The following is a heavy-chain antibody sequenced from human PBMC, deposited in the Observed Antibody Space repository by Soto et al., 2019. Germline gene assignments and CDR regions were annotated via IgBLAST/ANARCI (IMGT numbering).Heavy chain of an antibody. CDR3: AREGSYSAYNFAHGIQLWSFDF. V-gene: IGHV4-4*07. CDR2: IFSSGST. D-gene: IGHD5-12*01. Sequence: PSDTLSLTCTVSGGSIYTFYWSWVRQPAGKGLEWIGRIFSSGSTSFNPSLESRVAMSVDTSKNHFSLNLSSVTAADMAVYYCAREGSYSAYNFAHGIQLWSFDFWGQGALVTVS. J-gene: IGHJ4*02. CDR1: GGSIYTFY.